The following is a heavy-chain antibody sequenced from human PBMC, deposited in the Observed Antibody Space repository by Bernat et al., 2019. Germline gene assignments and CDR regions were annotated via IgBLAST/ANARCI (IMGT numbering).Heavy chain of an antibody. D-gene: IGHD3-10*01. J-gene: IGHJ4*02. V-gene: IGHV4-39*01. CDR2: IYYSGTT. CDR3: ARQDGSGSFSENFFDS. CDR1: GGSISSGRYN. Sequence: QLQLQESGPGLVKPSETLSLTCIVSGGSISSGRYNWGWIRQPPGKGLEWIASIYYSGTTYYNPSLKSRVTIHVDTSKNRFSLKLSSVTAADTAVYYCARQDGSGSFSENFFDSCGQGTLVTVSA.